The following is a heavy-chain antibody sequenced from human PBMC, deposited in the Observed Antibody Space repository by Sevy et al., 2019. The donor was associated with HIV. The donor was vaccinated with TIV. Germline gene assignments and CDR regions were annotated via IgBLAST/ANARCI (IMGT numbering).Heavy chain of an antibody. Sequence: GGSLRLSCAASGFTVNSNYMTWVRQAPGKGLEGVSVIHSDDTTYHADSVKDRLTISRDNFKNTLYLHMGSLKAEDTAVYYCARGKSGYGYALNYWGQGTLVTVSS. CDR3: ARGKSGYGYALNY. J-gene: IGHJ4*02. CDR1: GFTVNSNY. V-gene: IGHV3-66*01. D-gene: IGHD5-18*01. CDR2: IHSDDTT.